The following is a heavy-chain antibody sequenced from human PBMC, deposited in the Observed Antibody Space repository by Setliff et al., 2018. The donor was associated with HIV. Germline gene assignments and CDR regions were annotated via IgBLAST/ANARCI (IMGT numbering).Heavy chain of an antibody. V-gene: IGHV4-34*01. CDR3: AGGRGAWFEGSWFDP. Sequence: SETLSLTCAVYGGSFSGYYWSWIRQPPGKGLEWIGEINHSGSTNYDPSLASRVAISLDRSKNQFSLKLDSVTAADTALYFCAGGRGAWFEGSWFDPWGQGILVTVSS. J-gene: IGHJ5*02. CDR2: INHSGST. D-gene: IGHD6-19*01. CDR1: GGSFSGYY.